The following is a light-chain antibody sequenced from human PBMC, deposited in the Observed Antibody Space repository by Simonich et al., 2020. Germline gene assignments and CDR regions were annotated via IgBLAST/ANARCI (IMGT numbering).Light chain of an antibody. CDR3: MQSIQLPLT. CDR1: QSLLHSDGKAY. Sequence: DIVMTQTPLSLSVTPGQPASISCKSSQSLLHSDGKAYFYWYLQKPGQSPQLLISEVTNRFAGVVERFSGSGSGTDFTLKSSRVEAEDVGVYYCMQSIQLPLTFGGGTKVEIK. CDR2: EVT. V-gene: IGKV2D-29*02. J-gene: IGKJ4*01.